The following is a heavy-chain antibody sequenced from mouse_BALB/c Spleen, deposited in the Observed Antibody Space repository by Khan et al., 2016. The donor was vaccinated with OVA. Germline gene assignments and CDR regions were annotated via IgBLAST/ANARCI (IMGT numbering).Heavy chain of an antibody. CDR2: TNPTNGRT. Sequence: QVQLQQSGAEPVKAGASVKMSCKASGYTFTSYWMHWVKQRLGQGLEWFAETNPTNGRTYYNEKFKSKATLTVDNSSSTAYMLLSGPTFEDSAVYYCARIKKIVATYFDYWGQGTTLTVSS. V-gene: IGHV1S81*02. CDR3: ARIKKIVATYFDY. CDR1: GYTFTSYW. D-gene: IGHD1-1*01. J-gene: IGHJ2*01.